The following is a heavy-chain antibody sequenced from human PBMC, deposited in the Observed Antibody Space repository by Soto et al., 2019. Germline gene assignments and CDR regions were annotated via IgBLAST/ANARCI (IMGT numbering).Heavy chain of an antibody. CDR1: GGSVSSGSYY. CDR3: ARMEEGTYNWNPLGYYYYGMDV. V-gene: IGHV4-61*01. CDR2: IYYSGST. Sequence: QVQLQESGPGLVKPSETLSLTCTVSGGSVSSGSYYWSWIRQPPGKGLEWIGYIYYSGSTNYNPSLKSRVTISVDTSKNQFSLKLSSVTAADTAVYYCARMEEGTYNWNPLGYYYYGMDVWGQGTTVTVSS. D-gene: IGHD1-20*01. J-gene: IGHJ6*02.